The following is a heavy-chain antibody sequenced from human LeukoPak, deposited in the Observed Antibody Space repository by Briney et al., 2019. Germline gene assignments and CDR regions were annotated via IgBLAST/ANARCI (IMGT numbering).Heavy chain of an antibody. V-gene: IGHV3-23*01. Sequence: GGSLRLSRAPSRFSFSSYALSGVRQAPGKGLEWVSGISGSGSRTYYADSVKGRFTISRENSENTLYLQMNSLRAEDTAVYHCAKQAGYDSGIRLTNWGQGTLVTVSS. CDR3: AKQAGYDSGIRLTN. D-gene: IGHD3-10*01. CDR2: ISGSGSRT. CDR1: RFSFSSYA. J-gene: IGHJ4*02.